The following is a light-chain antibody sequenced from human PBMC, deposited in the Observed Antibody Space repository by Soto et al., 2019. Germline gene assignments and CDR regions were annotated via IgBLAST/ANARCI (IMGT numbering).Light chain of an antibody. CDR3: QQYTNWVT. J-gene: IGKJ4*01. CDR1: QSISND. V-gene: IGKV3-15*01. CDR2: GAS. Sequence: EIVMTQSPVTLSLSPGETATLSCRASQSISNDLAWYQQKPGQAPRLLIYGASTRATGIPARFSGSGSGTEFTLTISSLQSEDFAVYYCQQYTNWVTFGGGTKLEVE.